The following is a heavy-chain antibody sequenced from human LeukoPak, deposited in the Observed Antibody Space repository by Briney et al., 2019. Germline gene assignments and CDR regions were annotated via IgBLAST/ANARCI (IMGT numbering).Heavy chain of an antibody. V-gene: IGHV1-2*02. Sequence: ASVEVSCKASGYTFTGYYMHWVRRAPGQGLEWMGWINPNSGGTNYAQKFQGRVTMTRDTSISTAYMELSRLRSDDTAVYYCARVVVGGSSGYYASGEGDYWGQGTLVTVSS. J-gene: IGHJ4*02. CDR3: ARVVVGGSSGYYASGEGDY. CDR1: GYTFTGYY. CDR2: INPNSGGT. D-gene: IGHD3-22*01.